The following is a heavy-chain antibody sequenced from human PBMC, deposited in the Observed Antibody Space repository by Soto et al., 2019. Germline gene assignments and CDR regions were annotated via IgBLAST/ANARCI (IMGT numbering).Heavy chain of an antibody. Sequence: SETLSLTCAVYGGSFSGYYWSWIRQPPGKGLEWIGEINHSGSTNYNPSLKSRVTISVDTSKNQFSLKLSSVTAADTAVYYCACIAAAGTLNWFDPWGQGTLVTVSS. D-gene: IGHD6-13*01. V-gene: IGHV4-34*01. CDR2: INHSGST. CDR1: GGSFSGYY. J-gene: IGHJ5*02. CDR3: ACIAAAGTLNWFDP.